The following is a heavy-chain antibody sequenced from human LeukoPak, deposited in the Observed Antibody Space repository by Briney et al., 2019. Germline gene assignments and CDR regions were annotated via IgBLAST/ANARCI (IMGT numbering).Heavy chain of an antibody. J-gene: IGHJ3*02. CDR3: ARAGVVPAAINRAFDI. V-gene: IGHV4-30-4*08. D-gene: IGHD2-2*02. CDR2: IYHNGDT. CDR1: GGSIISGDYY. Sequence: PSETLSLTCIVSGGSIISGDYYWSWIRQPPGKGLEWIGYIYHNGDTYYNPSLKSPVSISVDTSKNQFSLKLSSVTAADTAVYYCARAGVVPAAINRAFDIWGQGSVVTVSS.